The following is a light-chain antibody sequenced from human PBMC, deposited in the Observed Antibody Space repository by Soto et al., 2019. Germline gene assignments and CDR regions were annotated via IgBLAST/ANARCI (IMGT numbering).Light chain of an antibody. CDR2: DAS. CDR1: QSVSSS. J-gene: IGKJ1*01. CDR3: QQYNDWPPT. Sequence: EIVLTQSPGTLSLSPGERATLSCRASQSVSSSSLAWYQQKPGQAPRLLIYDASTRATGIPARFSGSGSGTEFTLSIGSLQSEDFAVYYCQQYNDWPPTFGQGTKVDIK. V-gene: IGKV3-15*01.